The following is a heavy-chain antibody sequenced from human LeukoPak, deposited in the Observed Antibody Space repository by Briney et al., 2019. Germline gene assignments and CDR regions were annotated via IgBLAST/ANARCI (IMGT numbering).Heavy chain of an antibody. CDR2: IYSSGTT. Sequence: SETLSLTCTVSGHSISNYYWNWIRQPPGKGLEWIGFIYSSGTTNYNASLKSRLSFSMDPSKNQFSLKLTSMTDADTAVYYCARVSAAGGTRLFDYWGQGTLVTVSS. CDR3: ARVSAAGGTRLFDY. CDR1: GHSISNYY. V-gene: IGHV4-59*01. D-gene: IGHD6-13*01. J-gene: IGHJ4*02.